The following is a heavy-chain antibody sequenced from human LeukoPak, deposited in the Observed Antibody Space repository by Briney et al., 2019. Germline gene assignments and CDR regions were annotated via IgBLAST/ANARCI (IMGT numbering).Heavy chain of an antibody. Sequence: PPETLSLTCTVSGYSISSGYYWGWIRQPPGKGLEWIGSIYHSGSTYYNPSLKSRVTISVDTSKNQFSLKLSSVTAADTAVYYCARDLPTGYCSSTSCLRSNWFDPWGQGTLVTVSS. CDR2: IYHSGST. V-gene: IGHV4-38-2*02. CDR1: GYSISSGYY. CDR3: ARDLPTGYCSSTSCLRSNWFDP. J-gene: IGHJ5*02. D-gene: IGHD2-2*01.